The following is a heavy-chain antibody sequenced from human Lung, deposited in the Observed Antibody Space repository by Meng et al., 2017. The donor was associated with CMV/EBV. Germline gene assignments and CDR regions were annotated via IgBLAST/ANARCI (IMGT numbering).Heavy chain of an antibody. CDR3: TKDTCSGVSCYEAPDTYFDY. D-gene: IGHD2-15*01. CDR1: GFTFSSYA. CDR2: ISGSGGST. V-gene: IGHV3-23*01. J-gene: IGHJ4*02. Sequence: GESXKISCAASGFTFSSYAMSWVRQAPGKGLEWVSAISGSGGSTYYADSVKGRFTISRDNSKNPLYLQMNSLRAEDTAVYYCTKDTCSGVSCYEAPDTYFDYWGQGTLVTVSS.